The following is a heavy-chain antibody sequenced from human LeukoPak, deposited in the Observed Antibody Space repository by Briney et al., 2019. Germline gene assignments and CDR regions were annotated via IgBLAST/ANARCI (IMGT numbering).Heavy chain of an antibody. CDR2: VTGSGGST. V-gene: IGHV3-23*01. J-gene: IGHJ4*02. CDR1: GFTFSSSA. Sequence: GGSLRLSCAASGFTFSSSAMSWVRQAPGKGPEWVSVVTGSGGSTDYAGSVKGRFTISRDNSKNTLYLQMNSLRAEDTAVYYCAKGSGWYLWGQGTLVTVSS. D-gene: IGHD6-19*01. CDR3: AKGSGWYL.